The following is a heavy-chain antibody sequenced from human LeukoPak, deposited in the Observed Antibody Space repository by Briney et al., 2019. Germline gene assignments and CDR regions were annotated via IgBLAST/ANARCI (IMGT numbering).Heavy chain of an antibody. J-gene: IGHJ4*02. CDR3: TTNLYCSSTSCYFDY. CDR2: IKSKTDGGTT. D-gene: IGHD2-2*01. V-gene: IGHV3-15*01. CDR1: GFTFSNAW. Sequence: GGSLRLSCAATGFTFSNAWMSRVRQAPGKGLEWVGRIKSKTDGGTTDYAAPVKGRFSISRDDSKNTLYLQMNSLKTEDTAVYYCTTNLYCSSTSCYFDYWGQGTLVTVSS.